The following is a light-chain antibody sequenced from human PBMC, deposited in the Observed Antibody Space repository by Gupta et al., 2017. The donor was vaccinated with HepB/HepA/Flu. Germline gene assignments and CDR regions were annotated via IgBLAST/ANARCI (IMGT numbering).Light chain of an antibody. V-gene: IGLV1-47*01. J-gene: IGLJ2*01. CDR1: SPNIGSNY. CDR2: RNN. CDR3: AAWDDSLSGPGV. Sequence: QSVLTQPPSASGPPGQRVTISCSGSSPNIGSNYVYWYQQLPGTAPKLLIYRNNQRPSGVPDRFSGSKSGTSASLAISGLRSEDEADYYCAAWDDSLSGPGVFGGGTKLTVL.